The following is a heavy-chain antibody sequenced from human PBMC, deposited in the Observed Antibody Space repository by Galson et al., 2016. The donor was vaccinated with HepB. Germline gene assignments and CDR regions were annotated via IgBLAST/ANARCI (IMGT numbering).Heavy chain of an antibody. Sequence: SLRLSCAASGFTSSSYWMNWFRQAPGKEMVWVSRINGDGSSTSYADSVKGRFTISRDNAKNTPYLQMSSLSAEDTAVYYCARGHSANSFILDDWGQGTLVTVSS. D-gene: IGHD4/OR15-4a*01. CDR3: ARGHSANSFILDD. CDR2: INGDGSST. J-gene: IGHJ4*02. CDR1: GFTSSSYW. V-gene: IGHV3-74*01.